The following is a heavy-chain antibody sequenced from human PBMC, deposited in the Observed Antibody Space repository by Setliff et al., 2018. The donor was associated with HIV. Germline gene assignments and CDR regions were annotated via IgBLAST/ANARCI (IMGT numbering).Heavy chain of an antibody. CDR3: ARGGANPSWFDS. CDR1: GFTFSGYW. Sequence: GGSLRLSCTASGFTFSGYWMHWVRQAPGKGLVWVSRINTDGSSATYADSVKGRFTNSRDNAKNTLYLQMDSLRAEDTAVYYCARGGANPSWFDSWGQGTLVTVSS. V-gene: IGHV3-74*03. CDR2: INTDGSSA. D-gene: IGHD3-16*01. J-gene: IGHJ5*01.